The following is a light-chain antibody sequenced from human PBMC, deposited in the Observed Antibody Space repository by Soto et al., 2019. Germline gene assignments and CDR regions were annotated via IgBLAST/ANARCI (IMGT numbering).Light chain of an antibody. V-gene: IGLV2-11*01. CDR3: CSYAGNYTLL. CDR1: SSDVGGYDY. Sequence: QSALTQPRSVSGSPGQSVTISCTGTSSDVGGYDYVSWYQQHPGKAPKLMIYDVSKRPSGVPDRFSGSKSGNTASLTISGLQAEDEAEYYCCSYAGNYTLLFGGGTKETVL. J-gene: IGLJ2*01. CDR2: DVS.